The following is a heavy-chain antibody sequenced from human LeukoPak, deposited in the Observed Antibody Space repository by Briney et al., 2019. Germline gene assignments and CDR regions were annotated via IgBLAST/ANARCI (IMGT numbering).Heavy chain of an antibody. Sequence: GESLEISCKASGYSFTTYWAGWVRQLPGKGLEWMGIIYPGGSDTRYSPSFQGQVTISADKSISTAYLQWRSLKASDTAMYYCARARITMVRGVVEVLDYWGQGTLVTVSS. CDR1: GYSFTTYW. V-gene: IGHV5-51*01. J-gene: IGHJ4*02. D-gene: IGHD3-10*01. CDR3: ARARITMVRGVVEVLDY. CDR2: IYPGGSDT.